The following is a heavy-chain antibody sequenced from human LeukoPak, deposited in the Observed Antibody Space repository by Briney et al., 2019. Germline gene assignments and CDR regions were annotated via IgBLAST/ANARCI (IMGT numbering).Heavy chain of an antibody. J-gene: IGHJ4*02. Sequence: SETLSLTCTVSGASMTNYYWSWIRQPAGKGLEWIGRIYTSGDTNYNATLSSRVAMSLDTSRNQLSLKLRSVTAADTAVYYCARSISSYSYFDFWGQGTLVTVPS. CDR2: IYTSGDT. V-gene: IGHV4-4*07. CDR1: GASMTNYY. CDR3: ARSISSYSYFDF. D-gene: IGHD2-15*01.